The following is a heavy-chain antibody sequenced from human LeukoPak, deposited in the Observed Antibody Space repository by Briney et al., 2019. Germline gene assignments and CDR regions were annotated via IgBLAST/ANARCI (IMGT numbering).Heavy chain of an antibody. CDR1: GYTFTSYY. CDR3: ARDQTPRYCSSTSCLAYDAFDI. V-gene: IGHV1-46*01. D-gene: IGHD2-2*01. CDR2: INPSGGST. J-gene: IGHJ3*02. Sequence: GASVKVSCKASGYTFTSYYMHWVRQAPGQGLEWMGIINPSGGSTSYAQKFQGRVTMTRDTSTSTVYMELSSLRSEDTAVYYCARDQTPRYCSSTSCLAYDAFDIWGQGTMVTVSS.